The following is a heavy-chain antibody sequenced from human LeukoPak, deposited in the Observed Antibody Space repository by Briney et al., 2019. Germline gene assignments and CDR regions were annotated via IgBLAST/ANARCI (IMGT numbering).Heavy chain of an antibody. J-gene: IGHJ4*02. Sequence: SETLSLTCTVSGGSISSYYWSWIRQPPGKGLERIGYIYYSGSTNYNPSLKSRVTISVDTSKNQFSLKLSSVTAADTAVYYCARCYGVAASIENWGQGTLVTVSS. CDR2: IYYSGST. D-gene: IGHD3-3*01. CDR1: GGSISSYY. V-gene: IGHV4-59*01. CDR3: ARCYGVAASIEN.